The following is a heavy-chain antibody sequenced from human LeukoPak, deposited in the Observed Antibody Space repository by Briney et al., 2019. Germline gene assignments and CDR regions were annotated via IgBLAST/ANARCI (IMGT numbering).Heavy chain of an antibody. CDR3: VKDIKTKSGYDLGDY. J-gene: IGHJ4*02. CDR1: GFIFSSYA. V-gene: IGHV3-30*04. D-gene: IGHD5-12*01. Sequence: PGGSLRLSCAASGFIFSSYALHWVRQAPGKGLEWVGVISYDGNNIYYADSVRGRFTISRDNSKDTLYLQMNSLRIEDTAIYYCVKDIKTKSGYDLGDYWGQGTLVTVFS. CDR2: ISYDGNNI.